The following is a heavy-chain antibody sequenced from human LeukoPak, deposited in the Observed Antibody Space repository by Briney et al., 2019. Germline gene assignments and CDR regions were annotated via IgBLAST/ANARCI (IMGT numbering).Heavy chain of an antibody. J-gene: IGHJ4*02. Sequence: ASVKVSCKASGYSFTGYGVSWVRQAPGQGLEWMGWISPYTGNTDYVQDLQGRDIMTADTSTNTVYMELRSLRSDDTAVYYCTREAEDLPGVITFLYWGQGTLVTVSS. CDR2: ISPYTGNT. CDR1: GYSFTGYG. D-gene: IGHD3-22*01. V-gene: IGHV1-18*01. CDR3: TREAEDLPGVITFLY.